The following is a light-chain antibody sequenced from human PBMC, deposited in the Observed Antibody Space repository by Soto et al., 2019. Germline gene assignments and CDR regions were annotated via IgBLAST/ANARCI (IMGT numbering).Light chain of an antibody. Sequence: IQLTQSPSSLSASVGDRVTLTCRASLGISSYLAWYQQKPGKAPKVLIYDASTLQSGVPSRFSGGGSGTDFTLTISSLQPEDFATYYCQQYNSYSPTFGQGTKVDIK. CDR3: QQYNSYSPT. CDR2: DAS. V-gene: IGKV1-9*01. J-gene: IGKJ1*01. CDR1: LGISSY.